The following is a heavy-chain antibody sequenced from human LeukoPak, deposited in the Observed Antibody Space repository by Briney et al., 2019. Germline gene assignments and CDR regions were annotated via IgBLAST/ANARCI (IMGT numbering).Heavy chain of an antibody. Sequence: ASVKVSCKASGYTFTSYDINWVRQATGQGLEWMRWMNPNSGNTGYAQKFQGRVTMTRNTSISTAYMELSSLRSEDTAVYYCARVITIFGVVTTIYCYYGMDVWGQGTTVTVSS. CDR1: GYTFTSYD. CDR3: ARVITIFGVVTTIYCYYGMDV. V-gene: IGHV1-8*01. CDR2: MNPNSGNT. J-gene: IGHJ6*02. D-gene: IGHD3-3*01.